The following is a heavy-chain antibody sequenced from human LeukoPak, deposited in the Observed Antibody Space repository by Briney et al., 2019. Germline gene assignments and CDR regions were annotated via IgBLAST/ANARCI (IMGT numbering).Heavy chain of an antibody. V-gene: IGHV3-30*04. CDR1: GFAFSSYA. CDR3: ARAGGYSYGDLTFDI. CDR2: ISYDASNK. Sequence: GGSLRLSCAASGFAFSSYAMHWVRQAPGKGLEWVAVISYDASNKYYADSVKGRFTISRDNSKNMLYLQMSSLRAEDTAVYYCARAGGYSYGDLTFDIWGQGTMVTVS. J-gene: IGHJ3*02. D-gene: IGHD5-18*01.